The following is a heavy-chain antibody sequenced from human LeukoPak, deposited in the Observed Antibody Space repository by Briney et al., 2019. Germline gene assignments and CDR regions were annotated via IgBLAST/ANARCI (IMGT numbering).Heavy chain of an antibody. Sequence: GGSLRLSCAASGFTVSSNYMSWVRQAPGKGLEWVSVIYSGGSTYYADSVKGRFTISRDNSKNTLYLQINSLRAEDTAVYYCARDLKVYDAFDIWGQGTMVTVSS. CDR1: GFTVSSNY. J-gene: IGHJ3*02. CDR3: ARDLKVYDAFDI. CDR2: IYSGGST. V-gene: IGHV3-53*01. D-gene: IGHD2-8*01.